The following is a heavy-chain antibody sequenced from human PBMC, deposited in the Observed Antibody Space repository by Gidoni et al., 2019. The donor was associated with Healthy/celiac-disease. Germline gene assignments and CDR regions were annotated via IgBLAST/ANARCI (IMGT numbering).Heavy chain of an antibody. J-gene: IGHJ6*02. CDR3: ARAYYYESSGYLPAGDYYGMDV. CDR2: INAGNGNT. Sequence: WMGWINAGNGNTKYSQKFQGRVTITRDTSASTAYMELSSLRSEDTAVYYCARAYYYESSGYLPAGDYYGMDVWGQGTTVTVSS. V-gene: IGHV1-3*01. D-gene: IGHD3-22*01.